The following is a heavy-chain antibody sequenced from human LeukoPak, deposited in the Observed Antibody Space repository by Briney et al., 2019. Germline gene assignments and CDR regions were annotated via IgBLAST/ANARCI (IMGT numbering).Heavy chain of an antibody. V-gene: IGHV3-64D*09. CDR1: GFTFSNYP. CDR3: VRRGYNYGYDY. CDR2: INSNGGNT. D-gene: IGHD5-18*01. J-gene: IGHJ4*02. Sequence: GGSLRLSCSASGFTFSNYPMRWVRQAPGKGLEYVSAINSNGGNTYYAESVKGRFTISRDNSKNTLYLQMTSLRAEDAAVYYCVRRGYNYGYDYWGQGTLVTVSP.